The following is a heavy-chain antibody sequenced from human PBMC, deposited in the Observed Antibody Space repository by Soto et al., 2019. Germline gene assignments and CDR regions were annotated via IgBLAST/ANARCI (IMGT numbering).Heavy chain of an antibody. D-gene: IGHD3-10*01. CDR3: ARGVVKRSRGVIWTKGWFDP. J-gene: IGHJ5*02. V-gene: IGHV4-34*01. CDR2: INHSGST. CDR1: GGSFSGYY. Sequence: QVQLQKWGAGLLKPSETLSLTCAVYGGSFSGYYWSWIRQPPGKELEWIAEINHSGSTNYNPSLKSRVTISVDTSKNQFSLKLSSVTAADTAVYYCARGVVKRSRGVIWTKGWFDPWGQGTLDTVSS.